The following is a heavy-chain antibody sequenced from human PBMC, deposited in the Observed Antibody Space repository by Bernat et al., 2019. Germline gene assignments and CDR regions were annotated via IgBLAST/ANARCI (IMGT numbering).Heavy chain of an antibody. Sequence: VQLVESGGGLVKPGGSLRLSCAASGFTFSDYYMSWVRQAPGKGLEWVSVIYSGGSTYYADSVKGRFTISRDNSKNTLYLQMNSLRAEDTAVYYCARFVYYYYYMDVWGQGTTVTVSS. CDR1: GFTFSDYY. CDR3: ARFVYYYYYMDV. J-gene: IGHJ6*03. V-gene: IGHV3-66*01. CDR2: IYSGGST.